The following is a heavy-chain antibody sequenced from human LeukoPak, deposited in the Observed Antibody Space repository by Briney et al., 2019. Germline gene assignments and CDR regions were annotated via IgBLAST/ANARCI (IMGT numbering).Heavy chain of an antibody. D-gene: IGHD6-13*01. V-gene: IGHV3-21*06. Sequence: PGGSLRLSCAASGFTFNSYTMNWVRQAPGKGLKSVSSIRSNSRGINYADSVKGRFTISRDNDKNTVFLEMNSLRAEDTAVYYCAKDYKSSSWYWEIAEQDMTYFDYWGQGTLVTVYS. J-gene: IGHJ4*02. CDR1: GFTFNSYT. CDR2: IRSNSRGI. CDR3: AKDYKSSSWYWEIAEQDMTYFDY.